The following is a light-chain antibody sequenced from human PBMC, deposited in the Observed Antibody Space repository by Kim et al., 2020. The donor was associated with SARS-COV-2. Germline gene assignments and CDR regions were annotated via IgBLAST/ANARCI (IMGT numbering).Light chain of an antibody. CDR3: NSRDSNDNVV. CDR1: SLRSNY. J-gene: IGLJ2*01. V-gene: IGLV3-19*01. CDR2: GKN. Sequence: VALGQTGRITCQGDSLRSNYATWYQQKPGQAPIVVIYGKNNRPSGIPDRFSGSSSGNTASLTITGTQAGDEADYYCNSRDSNDNVVFGGGTKLTVL.